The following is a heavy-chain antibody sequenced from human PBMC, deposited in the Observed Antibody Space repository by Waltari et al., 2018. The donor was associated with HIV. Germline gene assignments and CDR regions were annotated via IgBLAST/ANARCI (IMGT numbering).Heavy chain of an antibody. D-gene: IGHD5-18*01. Sequence: QLLQSGPETRKHGAAVKISCKDSGYDFTSDGITWVRRAPGVGLEGVGGTVAYACNIDVDRKFKDRFSLTTDPSPATAFLEVRSLTVADTATYYCTKGGGSWIQETHYYKAFDVWGHGTTVIV. CDR2: TVAYACNI. J-gene: IGHJ6*02. V-gene: IGHV1-18*01. CDR3: TKGGGSWIQETHYYKAFDV. CDR1: GYDFTSDG.